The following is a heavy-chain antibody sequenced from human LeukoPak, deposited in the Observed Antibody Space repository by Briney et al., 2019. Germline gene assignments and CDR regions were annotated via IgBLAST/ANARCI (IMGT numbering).Heavy chain of an antibody. J-gene: IGHJ6*03. D-gene: IGHD6-13*01. CDR2: ISAYNGNT. CDR3: ARMGIAAAGTGYYYMDV. Sequence: ASVKVSCKASGYTFTSYGISWVRQAPGQGLEWMRWISAYNGNTNYAQKLQGRVTMTTDTSTSTAYMELRSLRSDDTAVYYCARMGIAAAGTGYYYMDVWGKGTTVTVSS. CDR1: GYTFTSYG. V-gene: IGHV1-18*01.